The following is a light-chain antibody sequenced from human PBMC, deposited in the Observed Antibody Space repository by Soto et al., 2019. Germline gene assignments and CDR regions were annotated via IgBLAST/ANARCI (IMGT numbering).Light chain of an antibody. CDR2: EVS. CDR3: SSYTSSSTHVV. V-gene: IGLV2-14*01. Sequence: QSVLTQPASVSGSPGQSSTISCPGTSSDVGGYNYVSWYQQHPGKAPKLMIYEVSNRPSGVSNRFSGSKYGNKASLTISGLKAEVVVDYYSSSYTSSSTHVVFGGGTKVTVL. J-gene: IGLJ2*01. CDR1: SSDVGGYNY.